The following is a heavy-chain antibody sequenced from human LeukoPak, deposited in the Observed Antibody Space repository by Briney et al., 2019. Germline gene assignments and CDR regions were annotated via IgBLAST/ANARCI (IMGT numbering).Heavy chain of an antibody. J-gene: IGHJ3*01. D-gene: IGHD5-12*01. V-gene: IGHV1-18*01. Sequence: ASVNVSCKASGYTFTSYGISWVRQAPGQGLEWMGWISAYNGNTNYAQKLQGRVTMTTDTSTSTAYMELSRLGSDDTAVYYCAKDGGDSGYDSGAIDVWGQGTMVAVSS. CDR3: AKDGGDSGYDSGAIDV. CDR1: GYTFTSYG. CDR2: ISAYNGNT.